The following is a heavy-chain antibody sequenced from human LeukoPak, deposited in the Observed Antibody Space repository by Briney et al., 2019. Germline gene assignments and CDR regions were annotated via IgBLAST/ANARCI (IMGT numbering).Heavy chain of an antibody. CDR1: GGSFSGYY. J-gene: IGHJ4*02. Sequence: SETLSLTCAVYGGSFSGYYWSWIRQPPGKGLEWIGEINHSGSTNYNPSLKSRVTISVDTSKNQFSLKLSSVTAADTAVYYCARAMGGTYYCDSSGREFDYWGQGTLVTVSS. D-gene: IGHD3-22*01. CDR2: INHSGST. V-gene: IGHV4-34*01. CDR3: ARAMGGTYYCDSSGREFDY.